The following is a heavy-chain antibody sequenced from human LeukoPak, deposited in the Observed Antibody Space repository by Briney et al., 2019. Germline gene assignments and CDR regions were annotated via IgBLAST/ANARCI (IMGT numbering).Heavy chain of an antibody. Sequence: SETLSLTCTVSAGSISSYYWSWIRQPAGKGLEWIGRISTSGDTNYNPSLKSRVTMSIDTSKNQFSLNLRSVTAADTAVYYCARDNLWFGELLYWFDPWGQGTLVTVSS. V-gene: IGHV4-4*07. J-gene: IGHJ5*02. D-gene: IGHD3-10*01. CDR3: ARDNLWFGELLYWFDP. CDR2: ISTSGDT. CDR1: AGSISSYY.